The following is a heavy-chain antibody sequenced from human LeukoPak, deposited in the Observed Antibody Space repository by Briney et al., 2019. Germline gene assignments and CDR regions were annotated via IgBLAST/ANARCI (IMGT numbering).Heavy chain of an antibody. V-gene: IGHV4-61*01. D-gene: IGHD3-9*01. CDR1: GDSVTSDTYY. CDR2: IYYSESA. J-gene: IGHJ4*02. CDR3: ARKRSFDL. Sequence: SETLSLTCTVSGDSVTSDTYYWSWIRQPPGKRLEWIGCIYYSESATYNPSLKSRVTISLDTSKNQFFLKLSSVTAADTAVYYCARKRSFDLWGQGTLVTVSS.